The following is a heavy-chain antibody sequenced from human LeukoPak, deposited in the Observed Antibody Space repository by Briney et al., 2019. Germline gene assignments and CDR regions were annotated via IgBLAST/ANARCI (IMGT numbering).Heavy chain of an antibody. J-gene: IGHJ5*02. CDR2: INHSGST. CDR3: ARVLGRTYYYGSGSYYAPHNRFDP. D-gene: IGHD3-10*01. Sequence: SETLSLTCTVSGGSISSYYWSWIRQPPGKGLEWIGEINHSGSTNYNPSLKSRVTISVDTSKNQFSLKLSSVTAADTAVYYCARVLGRTYYYGSGSYYAPHNRFDPWGQGTLVTVSS. V-gene: IGHV4-34*01. CDR1: GGSISSYY.